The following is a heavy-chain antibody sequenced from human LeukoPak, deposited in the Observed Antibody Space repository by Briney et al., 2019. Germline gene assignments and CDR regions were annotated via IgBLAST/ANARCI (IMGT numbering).Heavy chain of an antibody. J-gene: IGHJ4*02. Sequence: SETLSLTCAVYGGSFSGYYWSWIRQPPGKGLEWIGEINHSGSTNYNPSLKSRVTIPVDTSKNQFSLKLSSVTAADTAVYYCARAYYYGSGSYYNVQKYYFDYWGQGTLVTVSS. CDR1: GGSFSGYY. D-gene: IGHD3-10*01. V-gene: IGHV4-34*01. CDR2: INHSGST. CDR3: ARAYYYGSGSYYNVQKYYFDY.